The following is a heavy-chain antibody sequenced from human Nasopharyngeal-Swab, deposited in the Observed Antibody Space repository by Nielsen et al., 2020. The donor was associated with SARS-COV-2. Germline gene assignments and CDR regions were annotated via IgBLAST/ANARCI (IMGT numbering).Heavy chain of an antibody. CDR1: GFTFSGYG. V-gene: IGHV3-30*03. J-gene: IGHJ4*02. D-gene: IGHD3-22*01. CDR2: ISYAGSNK. Sequence: GESLKISCAASGFTFSGYGMHWVRQAPGKGLEWVAVISYAGSNKYYADSVKGRFTISRDNSKNTLYLQMNSLRAEDTAVYYCVRGDYYDSSGWIRYFDYWGQGTPVTVSS. CDR3: VRGDYYDSSGWIRYFDY.